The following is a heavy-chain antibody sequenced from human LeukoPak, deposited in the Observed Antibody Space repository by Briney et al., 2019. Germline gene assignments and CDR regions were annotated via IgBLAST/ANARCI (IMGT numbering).Heavy chain of an antibody. CDR2: VYYTGST. Sequence: SETLSLTCTVSGGSISSSSYYWTWIRQPPGKGLEWIGSVYYTGSTYYNPSLKSRVIISVDTSNKYFSLKLSSVTAADTAVYYCARTVVAATPSLDYWGQGTLVTVSS. J-gene: IGHJ4*02. D-gene: IGHD2-15*01. CDR3: ARTVVAATPSLDY. V-gene: IGHV4-39*02. CDR1: GGSISSSSYY.